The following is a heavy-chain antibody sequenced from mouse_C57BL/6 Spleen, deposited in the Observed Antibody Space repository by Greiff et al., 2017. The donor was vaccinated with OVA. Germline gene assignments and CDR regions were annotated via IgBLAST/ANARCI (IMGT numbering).Heavy chain of an antibody. CDR2: IWRGGST. D-gene: IGHD1-1*01. CDR3: ARTTVVKGDWYFDV. J-gene: IGHJ1*03. V-gene: IGHV2-2*01. CDR1: GFSLTSYG. Sequence: VKLVESGPGLVQPSQSLSITCTVSGFSLTSYGVHWVRQSPGKGLEWLGVIWRGGSTDYNAAFISRLSISKDNSKSQVFFKMNSLQADDTAIYYCARTTVVKGDWYFDVWGTGTTVTVSS.